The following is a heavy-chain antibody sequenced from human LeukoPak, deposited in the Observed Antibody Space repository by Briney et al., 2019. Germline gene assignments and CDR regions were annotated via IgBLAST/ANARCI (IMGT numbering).Heavy chain of an antibody. D-gene: IGHD6-13*01. CDR1: GFTFSSYA. CDR2: ISGRDGNT. V-gene: IGHV3-23*01. Sequence: GGSLRLSCAASGFTFSSYAMSWVRQAPGKGLEWVSGISGRDGNTYYADSVKGRFTISRDNAKNSLYLQMNSLRAEDTAVYYCARDLAGTRFYYFDYWGQGTLVTVSS. CDR3: ARDLAGTRFYYFDY. J-gene: IGHJ4*02.